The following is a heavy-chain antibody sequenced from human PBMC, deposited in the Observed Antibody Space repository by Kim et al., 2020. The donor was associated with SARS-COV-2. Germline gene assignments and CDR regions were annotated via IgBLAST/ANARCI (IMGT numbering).Heavy chain of an antibody. D-gene: IGHD1-20*01. Sequence: KFQGRVNVTRDTSTSTVYMELSSLRSEDTAVYYCARDRITGTTLYWFDPWGQGTLVTVSS. V-gene: IGHV1-46*01. J-gene: IGHJ5*02. CDR3: ARDRITGTTLYWFDP.